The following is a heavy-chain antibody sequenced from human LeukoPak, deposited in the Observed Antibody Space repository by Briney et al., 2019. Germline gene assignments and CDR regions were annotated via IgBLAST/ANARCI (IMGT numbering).Heavy chain of an antibody. CDR3: AKDLGALTYGEGF. J-gene: IGHJ4*02. D-gene: IGHD3-16*01. CDR1: GFTFRNYA. V-gene: IGHV3-23*01. CDR2: ISDSGGYT. Sequence: GGSLRLSCAASGFTFRNYAMSWVRQAPGKGLEWVSTISDSGGYTYYADSVRGRFTISRDNSKNTLSLQMNSLRVEDTALYYCAKDLGALTYGEGFWGQGTLVTVSS.